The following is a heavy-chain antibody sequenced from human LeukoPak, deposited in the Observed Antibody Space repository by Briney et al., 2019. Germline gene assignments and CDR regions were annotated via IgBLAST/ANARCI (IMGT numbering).Heavy chain of an antibody. CDR2: IYSSGST. J-gene: IGHJ4*02. Sequence: SETLSLTCTVSGDSINSYYWSWIRQPPGKGLEWIGYIYSSGSTNYNPSLTSLKSRVTMSVDTSKKQFSLKLRSVTAADTAVYYCARASSGWYGLFDYWGRGTLVTVTS. V-gene: IGHV4-59*01. CDR1: GDSINSYY. CDR3: ARASSGWYGLFDY. D-gene: IGHD6-19*01.